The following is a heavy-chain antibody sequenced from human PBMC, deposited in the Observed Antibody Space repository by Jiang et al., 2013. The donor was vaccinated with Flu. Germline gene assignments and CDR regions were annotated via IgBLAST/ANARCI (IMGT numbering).Heavy chain of an antibody. V-gene: IGHV4-39*01. CDR3: ARLGRGGDYSGI. CDR1: GGSISSSSYY. CDR2: IYYSGST. D-gene: IGHD4-17*01. Sequence: ALLKPSETLSLTCTVSGGSISSSSYYWGWIRQPPGKGLEWIGSIYYSGSTYYNPSLKSRVTISVDTSKNQFSLKLSSVTATDTAVYYCARLGRGGDYSGIWGQGTLVTVSS. J-gene: IGHJ4*02.